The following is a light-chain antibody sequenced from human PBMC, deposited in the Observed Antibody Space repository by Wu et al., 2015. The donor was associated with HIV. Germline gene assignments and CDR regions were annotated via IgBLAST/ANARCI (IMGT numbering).Light chain of an antibody. V-gene: IGKV3-15*01. J-gene: IGKJ3*01. CDR1: QSVTSN. CDR3: QHYNNWPPSFT. Sequence: ELVMTQSPATLSVSPGERATLSCRASQSVTSNIAWYQQKPGQAPRLLIYGVSTRATGIPARFSGSGSGTEFTLTISSLQSEDFALYWCQHYNNWPPSFTFGPGTKVDI. CDR2: GVS.